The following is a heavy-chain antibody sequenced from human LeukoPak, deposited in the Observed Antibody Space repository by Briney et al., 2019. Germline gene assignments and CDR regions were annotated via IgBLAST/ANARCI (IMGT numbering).Heavy chain of an antibody. CDR2: INPSGGST. V-gene: IGHV1-46*01. Sequence: ASVKVSCKASGYTFTSYYMHWVRQAPGQGLEWMGIINPSGGSTSYAQKFQGRVTMTRDTSTSTVYMELSSLRSEDTAVYYCAREEGGFVLMVYAILDYWGQGTLVTVSS. CDR3: AREEGGFVLMVYAILDY. D-gene: IGHD2-8*01. CDR1: GYTFTSYY. J-gene: IGHJ4*02.